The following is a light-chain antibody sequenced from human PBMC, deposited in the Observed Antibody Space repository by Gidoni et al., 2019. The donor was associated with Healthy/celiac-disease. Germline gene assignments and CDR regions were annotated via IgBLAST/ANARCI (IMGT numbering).Light chain of an antibody. CDR2: SNN. CDR3: AAWDDSLNGLYV. Sequence: QSVLTQPPPASGTPGQRVTISCSGSSSNIGRNTVNWYQQLPGTAPKLLIYSNNQRPSGVPDRFSGSKSGTSASLAISGLQSEDEADYYCAAWDDSLNGLYVFGTGTKVTVL. J-gene: IGLJ1*01. CDR1: SSNIGRNT. V-gene: IGLV1-44*01.